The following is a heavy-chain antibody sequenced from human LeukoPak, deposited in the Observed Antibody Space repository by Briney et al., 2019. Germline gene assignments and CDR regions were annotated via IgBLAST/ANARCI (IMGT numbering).Heavy chain of an antibody. D-gene: IGHD4-23*01. CDR3: ARGSLSTVVTSGFDY. Sequence: GGSLRLSCAASGFTFSSYSMNWVRQAPGKGLEWVPSISSSSSYIYYADSVKGRFTISRDNAKNSLYLQMNSLRAEDTAVYYCARGSLSTVVTSGFDYWGQGTLVTVSS. CDR1: GFTFSSYS. CDR2: ISSSSSYI. J-gene: IGHJ4*02. V-gene: IGHV3-21*01.